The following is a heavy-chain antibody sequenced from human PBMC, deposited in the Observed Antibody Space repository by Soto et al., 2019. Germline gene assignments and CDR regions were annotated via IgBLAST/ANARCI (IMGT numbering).Heavy chain of an antibody. Sequence: PSETLSLTCTVSGGSISSYYWSWIRQPPGKGLEWIGYIYYSGSTNYNPSLKSRVTISVDTSKNQFSLKLSSVTAADTAVYYCARVPNYGDYSFDYWGQGTLVTVSS. CDR3: ARVPNYGDYSFDY. V-gene: IGHV4-59*01. CDR2: IYYSGST. CDR1: GGSISSYY. D-gene: IGHD4-17*01. J-gene: IGHJ4*02.